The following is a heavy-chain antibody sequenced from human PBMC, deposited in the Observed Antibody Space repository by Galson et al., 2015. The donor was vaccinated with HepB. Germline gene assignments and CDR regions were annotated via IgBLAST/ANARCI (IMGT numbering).Heavy chain of an antibody. J-gene: IGHJ3*01. V-gene: IGHV3-30-3*01. Sequence: SLRLSCAASGFTFSSYAMHWVRQAPGKGLEWVAATSYDGSNKYYPDSVKGRFTISRDNSKNTLHLQMNSLRAEDTAVYYCAKGSEMAGGIAFDFWGQGTMVTVSS. CDR1: GFTFSSYA. CDR2: TSYDGSNK. CDR3: AKGSEMAGGIAFDF. D-gene: IGHD5-24*01.